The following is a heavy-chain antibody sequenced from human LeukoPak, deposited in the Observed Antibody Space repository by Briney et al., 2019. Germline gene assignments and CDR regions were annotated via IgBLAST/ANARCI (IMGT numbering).Heavy chain of an antibody. V-gene: IGHV4-61*02. CDR3: AGTLLRRPRDY. Sequence: PSQTLSLTCTVSGGSISSGSYYWSWIRQPAGKGLEWIGRIYTSGSTNYNPSLKSRVTISVDTSKNQFSLKLSSVTAADTAVYYCAGTLLRRPRDYWGQGTLVTVSS. CDR2: IYTSGST. D-gene: IGHD1-26*01. CDR1: GGSISSGSYY. J-gene: IGHJ4*02.